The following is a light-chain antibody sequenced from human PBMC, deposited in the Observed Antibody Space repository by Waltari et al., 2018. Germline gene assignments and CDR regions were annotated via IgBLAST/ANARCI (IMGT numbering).Light chain of an antibody. V-gene: IGKV3-15*01. CDR3: QQYNNWPPYT. CDR1: QSVSSR. Sequence: ETVMTQSPATLYVSPGERVTLSCRASQSVSSRLAWFRQKPGQAPRLLIYNASTRKSGTPARFSGSGSGTEFTLTINSLQSEDFAIYYCQQYNNWPPYTFGQGTRLEMK. CDR2: NAS. J-gene: IGKJ2*01.